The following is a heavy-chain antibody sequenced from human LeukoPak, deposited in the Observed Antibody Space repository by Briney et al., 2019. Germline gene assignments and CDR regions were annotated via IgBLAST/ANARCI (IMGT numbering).Heavy chain of an antibody. CDR2: ISGSGGGT. J-gene: IGHJ6*04. V-gene: IGHV3-23*01. CDR3: AELGITMIGGV. D-gene: IGHD3-10*02. Sequence: GGSLRLSCAASAFTFSIYAMSWVRQAPGKGLGWVSTISGSGGGTHYADSVKGRFTISRDNAKNSLYLQMNSLRAEDTAVYYCAELGITMIGGVWGKGTTVTISS. CDR1: AFTFSIYA.